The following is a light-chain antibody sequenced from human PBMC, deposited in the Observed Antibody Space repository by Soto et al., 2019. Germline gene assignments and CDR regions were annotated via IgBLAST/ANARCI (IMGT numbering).Light chain of an antibody. CDR3: SAYPSSSTYVV. J-gene: IGLJ2*01. V-gene: IGLV2-14*01. Sequence: QSALTQPASVSGSPGQSITISCTGTSRDVGGYNYVSWYQQHPGKAPKLMVSDVSNRPSGVSNRFSVSKSGNTASLNISGLQAEDEADYYCSAYPSSSTYVVFGVGTKVTVL. CDR2: DVS. CDR1: SRDVGGYNY.